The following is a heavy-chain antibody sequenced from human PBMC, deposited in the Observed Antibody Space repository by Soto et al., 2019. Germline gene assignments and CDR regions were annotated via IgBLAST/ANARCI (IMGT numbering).Heavy chain of an antibody. V-gene: IGHV1-18*01. CDR1: GYTFTSYG. D-gene: IGHD1-26*01. CDR3: ARDRDVGAGYYYYGMDV. CDR2: ISAYNGNT. Sequence: VASVKVSCKASGYTFTSYGISWVRQAPGQGLEWMGWISAYNGNTNYAQKLQGRVTMTTDTSTSTAYMELRSLRSDDTAVYYCARDRDVGAGYYYYGMDVWGQGTTVTVSS. J-gene: IGHJ6*02.